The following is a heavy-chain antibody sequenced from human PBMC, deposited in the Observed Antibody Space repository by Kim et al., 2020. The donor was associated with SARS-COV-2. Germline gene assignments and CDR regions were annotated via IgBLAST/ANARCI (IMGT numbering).Heavy chain of an antibody. D-gene: IGHD2-8*01. J-gene: IGHJ3*02. CDR1: GYSFTSYW. CDR2: IYPGDSDT. V-gene: IGHV5-51*01. Sequence: GESLKISCKGSGYSFTSYWIGWVRQMPGKGLEWMGIIYPGDSDTRYSPSFQGQVTISADKSISTAYLQWSSLKASDTAMYYCAGPSTNGVYSDDAFDIWGQGTMVTVSS. CDR3: AGPSTNGVYSDDAFDI.